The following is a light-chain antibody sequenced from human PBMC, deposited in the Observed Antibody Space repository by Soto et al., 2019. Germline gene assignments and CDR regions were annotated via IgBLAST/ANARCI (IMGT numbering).Light chain of an antibody. Sequence: QAVVTQPPSASGTPGQRVTISCSGSSSNIGSNYVYWYQQLPGTAPKLLIYRNNQRPSGVPDRFSGSKSGTSASLAISGLRSVDEAYYYCAAWDDSLSAYVVFGRGTKLTVL. CDR1: SSNIGSNY. V-gene: IGLV1-47*01. CDR2: RNN. CDR3: AAWDDSLSAYVV. J-gene: IGLJ2*01.